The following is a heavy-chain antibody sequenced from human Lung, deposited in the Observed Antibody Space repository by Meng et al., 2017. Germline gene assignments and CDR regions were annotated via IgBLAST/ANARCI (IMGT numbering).Heavy chain of an antibody. CDR1: GGSISSDNW. CDR2: IYHSGST. J-gene: IGHJ4*02. V-gene: IGHV4-4*02. D-gene: IGHD2-21*01. CDR3: TKNDFYCLGY. Sequence: QVQLRGSGPGLVKPSGTLFLPWAVSGGSISSDNWWSWVRQPPGKGLEWIGEIYHSGSTNYNPSLKSRITISVDKPKNQFSLTLSSVTAADTAVYYCTKNDFYCLGYWGQGTLVTVSS.